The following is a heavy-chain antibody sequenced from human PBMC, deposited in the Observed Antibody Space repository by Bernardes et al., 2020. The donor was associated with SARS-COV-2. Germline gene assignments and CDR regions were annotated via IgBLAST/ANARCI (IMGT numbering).Heavy chain of an antibody. V-gene: IGHV4-34*01. D-gene: IGHD2-21*02. CDR1: RGSFSSYY. Sequence: SPTLSPTCAVYRGSFSSYYWSWIRQPPGQGLEWIGEINDSGSTNYNPTLKSRVTISIDTSKNQFSLKLSSVTAADTAVYFCARGLVVVTTKTFDYWGHGTLVTVSS. CDR2: INDSGST. J-gene: IGHJ4*01. CDR3: ARGLVVVTTKTFDY.